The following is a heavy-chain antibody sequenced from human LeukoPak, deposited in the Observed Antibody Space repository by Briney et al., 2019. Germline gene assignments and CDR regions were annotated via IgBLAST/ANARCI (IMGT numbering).Heavy chain of an antibody. V-gene: IGHV4-31*03. CDR2: IYYSGST. J-gene: IGHJ4*02. CDR1: GGSISSGGYY. D-gene: IGHD3-22*01. Sequence: SETLSLTCTVSGGSISSGGYYWSWIRRHPGTGLEWLGYIYYSGSTYYNPSLKSRVTISVDTSKNQFSLKLSSVTAADTAVYYCARENYYDSSGYYDYCGQGTLVTVSS. CDR3: ARENYYDSSGYYDY.